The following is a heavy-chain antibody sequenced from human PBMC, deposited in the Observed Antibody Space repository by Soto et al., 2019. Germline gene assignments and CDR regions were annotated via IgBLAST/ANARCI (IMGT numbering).Heavy chain of an antibody. CDR3: ASPDSYFEY. CDR1: GFTFSSCA. CDR2: ISSDGSNK. Sequence: VQLVESGGGVVQTGRSLRLSCAASGFTFSSCAMHWVRQTPAKGLEWVAVISSDGSNKYYADSVKGRFTISRDNSKNTLYLQMNSLRAEDTAVYYCASPDSYFEYWGQGTLVTVSS. D-gene: IGHD3-22*01. V-gene: IGHV3-30-3*01. J-gene: IGHJ4*02.